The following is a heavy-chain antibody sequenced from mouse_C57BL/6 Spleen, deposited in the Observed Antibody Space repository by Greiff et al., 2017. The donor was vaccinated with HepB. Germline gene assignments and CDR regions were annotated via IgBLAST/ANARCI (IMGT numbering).Heavy chain of an antibody. J-gene: IGHJ4*01. D-gene: IGHD2-2*01. V-gene: IGHV1-15*01. Sequence: VKLMESGAELVRPGASVTLSCKASGYTFTDYEMHWVKQTPVHGLEWIGAIDPETGGTAYNQKFKGKAILTADKSSSTAYMELRSLTSEDSAVYYCTRWLPHAMDYWGQGTSVTVSS. CDR3: TRWLPHAMDY. CDR2: IDPETGGT. CDR1: GYTFTDYE.